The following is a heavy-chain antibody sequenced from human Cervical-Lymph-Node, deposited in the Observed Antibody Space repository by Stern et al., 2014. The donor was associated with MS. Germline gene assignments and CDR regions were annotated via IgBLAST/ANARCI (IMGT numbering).Heavy chain of an antibody. Sequence: QVQLQESGPGLVKPSQTLSLTCTVSGDSINSGSFYWSWIRQPAGKGLEWIGRIWPSGSAFYFPSLKSRAAISIDTSTNPFSLKLTSVTAADTAIYFCASGYRFFDYWGQGILVTVSS. CDR3: ASGYRFFDY. J-gene: IGHJ4*02. D-gene: IGHD5-18*01. CDR1: GDSINSGSFY. V-gene: IGHV4-61*02. CDR2: IWPSGSA.